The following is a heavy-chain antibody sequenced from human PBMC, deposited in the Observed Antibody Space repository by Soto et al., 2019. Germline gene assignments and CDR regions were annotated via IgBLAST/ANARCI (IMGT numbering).Heavy chain of an antibody. D-gene: IGHD3-22*01. CDR3: ARDPTMIVVQGAFGAEFDY. V-gene: IGHV1-18*04. Sequence: QVQLVQAGAEVKKPGASVKVSCKASGYTFTSYGISWVRQAPGQGLEWMGWISAYNGNTNYAQKLQGRVTMPTDTSTRTAYMELIILRSDDTAVYYCARDPTMIVVQGAFGAEFDYWGQGTLVTVSS. J-gene: IGHJ4*02. CDR1: GYTFTSYG. CDR2: ISAYNGNT.